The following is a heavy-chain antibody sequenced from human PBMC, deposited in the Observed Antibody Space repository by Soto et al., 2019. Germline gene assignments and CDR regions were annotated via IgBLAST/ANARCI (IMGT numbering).Heavy chain of an antibody. CDR1: GGSISSSSSY. D-gene: IGHD3-9*01. CDR3: ARHYDLLTGYYTPFDY. Sequence: SETLSLTCTVSGGSISSSSSYWGWIRQPPGKGLEWIGSIYSSGGTYYNPSLKSRVAVSVDTSKNQFSLKLSSVTAADTAVYYCARHYDLLTGYYTPFDYWGQGTLVTVSS. CDR2: IYSSGGT. V-gene: IGHV4-39*01. J-gene: IGHJ4*02.